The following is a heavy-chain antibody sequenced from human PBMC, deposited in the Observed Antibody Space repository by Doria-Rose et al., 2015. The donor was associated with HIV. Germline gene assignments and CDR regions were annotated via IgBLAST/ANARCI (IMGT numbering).Heavy chain of an antibody. J-gene: IGHJ4*02. CDR1: GGTPAIYT. CDR2: LIPLFGTI. Sequence: QVQLVESGAEVKKPGSSVKVSCKASGGTPAIYTLNWVRQAPGQGLEWMGGLIPLFGTINYAPKFQGRVTITADASTGDGYMELSGLRSEDTAVYYCANAKFGYLMYYDFWGPGTLVTVSS. D-gene: IGHD3-10*01. CDR3: ANAKFGYLMYYDF. V-gene: IGHV1-69*01.